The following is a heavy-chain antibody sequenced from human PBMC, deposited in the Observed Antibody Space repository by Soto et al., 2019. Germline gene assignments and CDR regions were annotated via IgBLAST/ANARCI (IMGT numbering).Heavy chain of an antibody. Sequence: QVRLVQSGAEVKKPGSSVKVSCKDSGDTFSTYSMFWVRQAPGQGLEWMGRIIPMLGVRNYAQRFQDRVTIIADKSTATVHMELSSLRSEDTALYYCTIGSWSGEVFDIWGQGTMVTVSS. D-gene: IGHD2-21*01. V-gene: IGHV1-69*02. CDR3: TIGSWSGEVFDI. J-gene: IGHJ3*02. CDR1: GDTFSTYS. CDR2: IIPMLGVR.